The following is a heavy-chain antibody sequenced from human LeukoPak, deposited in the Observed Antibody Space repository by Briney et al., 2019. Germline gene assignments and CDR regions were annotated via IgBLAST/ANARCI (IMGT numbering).Heavy chain of an antibody. V-gene: IGHV3-9*01. Sequence: PGGSLRLSCAASGFTFDDYAMHWVRQAPGKGLEWVSGISWNSGSIGYADSVKGRFTISRDNAKNSLYLQMNSLRAEDTALYYCAKVGPYSSGWYDYWGQGTLVTVSS. J-gene: IGHJ4*02. D-gene: IGHD6-19*01. CDR2: ISWNSGSI. CDR1: GFTFDDYA. CDR3: AKVGPYSSGWYDY.